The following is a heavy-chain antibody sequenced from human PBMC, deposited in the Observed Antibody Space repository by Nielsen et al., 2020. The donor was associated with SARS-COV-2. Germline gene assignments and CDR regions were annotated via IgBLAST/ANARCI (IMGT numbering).Heavy chain of an antibody. Sequence: GESLKISCKGSGYSFTNYWIGWVRQMPGKGLEWMGIIFPGDSDTRYSPSFQGHVTLSADKSISTAYLQWSSLKASDTAMYYCARIMVADIDYWGQGTLVTVSS. D-gene: IGHD2-21*01. V-gene: IGHV5-51*01. CDR3: ARIMVADIDY. J-gene: IGHJ4*02. CDR2: IFPGDSDT. CDR1: GYSFTNYW.